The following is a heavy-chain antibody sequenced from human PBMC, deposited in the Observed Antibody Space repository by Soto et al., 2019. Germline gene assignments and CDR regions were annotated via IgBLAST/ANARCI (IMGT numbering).Heavy chain of an antibody. CDR2: IYHSGST. CDR3: ARDPYLNGILTGYYKGGFDY. J-gene: IGHJ4*02. Sequence: SETLSLTCAVSGGSISSSNWWSWVRQPPGKGLEWIGEIYHSGSTNYNPSLKSRVTISVDKSKNQFSLKLSSVTAADTAVYYCARDPYLNGILTGYYKGGFDYWGQGTLVTVSS. V-gene: IGHV4-4*02. CDR1: GGSISSSNW. D-gene: IGHD3-9*01.